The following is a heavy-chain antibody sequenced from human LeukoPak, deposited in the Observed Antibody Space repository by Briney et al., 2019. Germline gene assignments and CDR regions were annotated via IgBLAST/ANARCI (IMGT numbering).Heavy chain of an antibody. J-gene: IGHJ4*02. V-gene: IGHV4-34*01. CDR3: ARGLYCSGGSCYRPFDY. D-gene: IGHD2-15*01. CDR1: GGSFSGFY. CDR2: INHIGSI. Sequence: SETLSLTSAVYGGSFSGFYWSWIPQPPRKGLERSGEINHIGSINYNPSLKSRVTISVDTSKNQFSPKLSSVTAADTAVYYCARGLYCSGGSCYRPFDYWGQGTLVTVSS.